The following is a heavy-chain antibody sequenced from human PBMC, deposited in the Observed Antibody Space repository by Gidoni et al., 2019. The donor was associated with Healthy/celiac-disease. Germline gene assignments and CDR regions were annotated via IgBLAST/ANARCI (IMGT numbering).Heavy chain of an antibody. Sequence: QVLLVESGGGVVQPGRSLRLFFPASGFTLRSYGRHWVRQAPGKGLEWVAVIWYDGSNKYYADSVKGRFTISRDNSKNTLYLQMNSLRAEDTAVYYCARDSLGQWLVSWGQGTLVTVSS. CDR2: IWYDGSNK. V-gene: IGHV3-33*08. J-gene: IGHJ4*02. CDR1: GFTLRSYG. D-gene: IGHD6-19*01. CDR3: ARDSLGQWLVS.